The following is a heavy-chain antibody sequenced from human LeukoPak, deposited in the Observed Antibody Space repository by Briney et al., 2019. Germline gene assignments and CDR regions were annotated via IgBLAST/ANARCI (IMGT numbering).Heavy chain of an antibody. CDR3: ARVVYYYDSSGYLDY. Sequence: SGRSLRLSCAASGFTFSSYAMHWVRQAPGKGLEWVAVISYDGSNKYYADSVKGRFTISRDNSKNTLYLQMNSLRSDDTAVYYCARVVYYYDSSGYLDYWGQGTLVTVSS. CDR2: ISYDGSNK. D-gene: IGHD3-22*01. CDR1: GFTFSSYA. V-gene: IGHV3-30-3*01. J-gene: IGHJ4*02.